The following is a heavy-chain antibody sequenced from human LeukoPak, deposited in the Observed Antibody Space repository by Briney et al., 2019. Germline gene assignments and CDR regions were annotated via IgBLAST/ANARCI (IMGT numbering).Heavy chain of an antibody. J-gene: IGHJ4*02. CDR2: ISAYSGNT. Sequence: ASVKVSCKASGYTFTSYGISWVRQAPGQGLEWMGWISAYSGNTNYAQKLQGRVTMTTDTSTSTAYMELRSLRSDDTAVYYCARRNGDYDILTGLEDYWGQGTLVTVSS. D-gene: IGHD3-9*01. CDR1: GYTFTSYG. CDR3: ARRNGDYDILTGLEDY. V-gene: IGHV1-18*01.